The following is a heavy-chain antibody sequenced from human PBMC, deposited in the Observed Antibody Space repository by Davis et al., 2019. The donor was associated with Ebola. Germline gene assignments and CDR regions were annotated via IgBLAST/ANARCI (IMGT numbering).Heavy chain of an antibody. Sequence: PGGSLRLSCTGSGFTFGDYTMYWVRQAPGKGLEWVAVISYHGNNKYYADSVKGRFTISRDNSKNMLYLQMDSLRAEDTAVYYCATAHAPLAVAGTVDYWGQGTLVTVSS. J-gene: IGHJ4*02. CDR3: ATAHAPLAVAGTVDY. CDR1: GFTFGDYT. D-gene: IGHD6-19*01. CDR2: ISYHGNNK. V-gene: IGHV3-30*04.